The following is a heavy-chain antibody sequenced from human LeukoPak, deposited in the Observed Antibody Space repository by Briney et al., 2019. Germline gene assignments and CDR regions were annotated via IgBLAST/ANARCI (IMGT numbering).Heavy chain of an antibody. CDR3: ANGVAAAAVNWFDP. Sequence: GGSLRLSCAASGFTFSGYAMSWVRQAPGKGLEWVSAISGSGGSTYYADSVKGRFTISRDNSKNTLYLQMNSLRAEDTAVYYCANGVAAAAVNWFDPWGQGTLVTVSS. D-gene: IGHD6-13*01. J-gene: IGHJ5*02. CDR1: GFTFSGYA. V-gene: IGHV3-23*01. CDR2: ISGSGGST.